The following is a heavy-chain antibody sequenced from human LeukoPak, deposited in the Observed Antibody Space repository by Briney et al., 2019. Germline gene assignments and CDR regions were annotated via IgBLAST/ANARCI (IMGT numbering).Heavy chain of an antibody. Sequence: GESLKISCKASGYSFTNYWIAWVRQMPGKGLEWMGIIYPGDSDTRYSPSFQGQVTISADKSISTAYLQWSSLKASDTAMYYCARRPPADHKLDYWGQGTLVTVSS. CDR3: ARRPPADHKLDY. V-gene: IGHV5-51*01. CDR2: IYPGDSDT. J-gene: IGHJ4*02. CDR1: GYSFTNYW.